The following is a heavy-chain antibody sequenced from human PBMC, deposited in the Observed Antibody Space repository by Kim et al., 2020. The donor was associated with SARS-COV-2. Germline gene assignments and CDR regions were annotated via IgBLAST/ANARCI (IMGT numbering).Heavy chain of an antibody. V-gene: IGHV3-7*01. D-gene: IGHD3-22*01. CDR3: ARDYYYDSSGTFAY. J-gene: IGHJ4*02. Sequence: VDSVKGRFTISRDNAKNSLYLQMNSLRAEDTAVYYCARDYYYDSSGTFAYWGQGTLVTVSS.